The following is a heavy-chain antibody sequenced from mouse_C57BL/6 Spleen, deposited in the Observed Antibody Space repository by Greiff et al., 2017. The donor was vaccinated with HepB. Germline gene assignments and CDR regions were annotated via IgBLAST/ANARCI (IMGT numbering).Heavy chain of an antibody. CDR1: GYTFTSYW. Sequence: VQLQQSGAELVRPGSSVKLSCKASGYTFTSYWMHWVKQRPIQGLEWIGNIDPSDSETHYNQKFKDKATLTVDKSSSTAYMQLSSLTSEDSAVYYCARRGDYYAMDYLGQGTSVTVSS. CDR3: ARRGDYYAMDY. J-gene: IGHJ4*01. CDR2: IDPSDSET. V-gene: IGHV1-52*01.